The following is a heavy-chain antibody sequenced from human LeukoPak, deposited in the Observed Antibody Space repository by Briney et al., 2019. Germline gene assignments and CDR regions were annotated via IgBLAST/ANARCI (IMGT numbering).Heavy chain of an antibody. D-gene: IGHD3-10*01. CDR2: VYYSGST. Sequence: SETLSLTCTVSGGSISSGGYYWSWIRQHPGKGLEWIGYVYYSGSTYYNPSLKSRVTISVDTSKNQFSLKLSSVTAADTAVYYCARDRYYGSGSYDYWGQGTLVTVSS. CDR1: GGSISSGGYY. J-gene: IGHJ4*02. V-gene: IGHV4-31*03. CDR3: ARDRYYGSGSYDY.